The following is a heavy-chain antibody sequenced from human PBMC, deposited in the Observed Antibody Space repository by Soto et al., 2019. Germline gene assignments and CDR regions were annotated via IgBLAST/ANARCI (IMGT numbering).Heavy chain of an antibody. CDR1: GGTFSSYA. J-gene: IGHJ6*02. CDR3: ARDREAGDRAHYYYYGMDV. V-gene: IGHV1-69*01. D-gene: IGHD7-27*01. Sequence: QVQLVQSGAEVKKPGSSVKVSCKASGGTFSSYAISWVRQAPGQGLELMGGIIPIFGTANYAQKFQGRVTITADESTGTAYVELSSLRSEDTAVYYCARDREAGDRAHYYYYGMDVWGQGTTVTVSS. CDR2: IIPIFGTA.